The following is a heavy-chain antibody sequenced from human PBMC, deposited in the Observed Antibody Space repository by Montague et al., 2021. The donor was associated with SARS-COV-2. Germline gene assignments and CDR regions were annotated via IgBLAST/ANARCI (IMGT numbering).Heavy chain of an antibody. D-gene: IGHD2-2*01. CDR1: GGSLSGYY. CDR3: ARVPYRLLFVPRYYGMDV. CDR2: ISHSGGT. J-gene: IGHJ6*02. Sequence: SETLSLTCAVYGGSLSGYYWSWIRQPPGEGLEWIAEISHSGGTSYNPSLKSRVTISVDTSKNQYSLELSSATAADTAVYYCARVPYRLLFVPRYYGMDVWGQGTTVTVSS. V-gene: IGHV4-34*01.